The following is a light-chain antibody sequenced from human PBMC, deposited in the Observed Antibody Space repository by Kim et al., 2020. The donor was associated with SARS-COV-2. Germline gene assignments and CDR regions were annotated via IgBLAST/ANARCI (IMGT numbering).Light chain of an antibody. CDR1: SSDIGRYNF. CDR2: DVS. V-gene: IGLV2-14*03. J-gene: IGLJ3*02. CDR3: SSYTTDSPWV. Sequence: QSALTQPVSVSGSPGQSITVSCTRTSSDIGRYNFVSWYQQHSGRAPQLVIYDVSQRPSGVPDRFSGSKSGNTASLTISGLQPEDEADYYCSSYTTDSPWVFGGGTKVTVL.